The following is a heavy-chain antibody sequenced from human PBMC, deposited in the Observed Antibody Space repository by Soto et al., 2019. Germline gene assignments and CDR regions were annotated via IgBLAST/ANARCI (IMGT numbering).Heavy chain of an antibody. D-gene: IGHD1-26*01. CDR2: INAGNGNT. CDR1: GYTFTSYA. J-gene: IGHJ3*02. V-gene: IGHV1-3*01. Sequence: ASVKVSCKASGYTFTSYAMHWLRQAPGQRLEWMGWINAGNGNTKYSQKFQGRVTITRDTSASTAYMELSSLRSEDTAVYYCARVGATSHAFDIWGQGTMVTVSS. CDR3: ARVGATSHAFDI.